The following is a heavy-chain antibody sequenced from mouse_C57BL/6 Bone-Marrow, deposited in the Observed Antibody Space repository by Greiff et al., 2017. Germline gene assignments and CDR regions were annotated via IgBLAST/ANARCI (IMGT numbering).Heavy chain of an antibody. V-gene: IGHV14-4*01. J-gene: IGHJ2*01. Sequence: VQLQQSGAELVRPGASVKLSCTASGFNIKDDYMHWVKQRPEQGLEWIGWIDPENGDTEYASKFQGKATITADTSSNTAYLQLSSLTSEDTAVYYCTTDHYGSSRDYGGQGTTLTVSA. CDR2: IDPENGDT. CDR3: TTDHYGSSRDY. CDR1: GFNIKDDY. D-gene: IGHD1-1*01.